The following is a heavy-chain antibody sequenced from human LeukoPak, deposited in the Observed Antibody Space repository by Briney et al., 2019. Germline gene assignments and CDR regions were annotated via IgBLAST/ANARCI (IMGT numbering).Heavy chain of an antibody. Sequence: PGGSLRLSCAASGFIFSSYGMHWVRQAPGKGLEWVTFIGYDGSNKYYADSVKGRFTISRDNSKNTLYLQMNSLRAEDTAVYYCAKRDRMYTSGSYYFDYWGQGTLVTVSS. CDR2: IGYDGSNK. D-gene: IGHD6-19*01. CDR3: AKRDRMYTSGSYYFDY. V-gene: IGHV3-30*02. CDR1: GFIFSSYG. J-gene: IGHJ4*02.